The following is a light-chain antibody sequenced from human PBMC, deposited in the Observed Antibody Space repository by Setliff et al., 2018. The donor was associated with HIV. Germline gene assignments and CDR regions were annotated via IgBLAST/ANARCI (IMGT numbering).Light chain of an antibody. CDR1: SSDVGGYNY. J-gene: IGLJ3*02. V-gene: IGLV2-14*01. Sequence: QSALAQPASVSGSPGQSITISCTGTSSDVGGYNYVSWYQQHPGRAPKLMIFEVINRPSGVSDRFSGSKSGNTASLTISGLQAEDEADYYCSSYKTGNTLVFGGGTKGTV. CDR3: SSYKTGNTLV. CDR2: EVI.